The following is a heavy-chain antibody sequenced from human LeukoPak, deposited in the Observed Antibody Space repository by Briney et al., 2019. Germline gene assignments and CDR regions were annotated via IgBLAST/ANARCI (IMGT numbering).Heavy chain of an antibody. D-gene: IGHD3-10*01. CDR2: IRYDRSNQ. V-gene: IGHV3-30*02. Sequence: GGSLRLSCAASGFTFINYGMHWVRQAPGKGLEWVAFIRYDRSNQYYADSVKGRFNISRDNSKNTVYLQMNSLRAEDTAAYYCAKVSGFYFDYWGQGTLVTVSS. CDR3: AKVSGFYFDY. J-gene: IGHJ4*02. CDR1: GFTFINYG.